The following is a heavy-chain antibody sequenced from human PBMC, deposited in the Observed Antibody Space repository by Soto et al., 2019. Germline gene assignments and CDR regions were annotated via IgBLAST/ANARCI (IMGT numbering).Heavy chain of an antibody. CDR3: ARSPTDSSGFYYGAFDI. CDR2: IWYDGSNK. CDR1: GFTFSHYG. J-gene: IGHJ3*02. V-gene: IGHV3-33*01. Sequence: GGSLRLSCAASGFTFSHYGMHWVRQAPGKGLEWVAVIWYDGSNKYYADSVKGRFTISRDNSKNTLFLQMNSLRAEDTAVYYCARSPTDSSGFYYGAFDIWGQGTMVTVSS. D-gene: IGHD3-22*01.